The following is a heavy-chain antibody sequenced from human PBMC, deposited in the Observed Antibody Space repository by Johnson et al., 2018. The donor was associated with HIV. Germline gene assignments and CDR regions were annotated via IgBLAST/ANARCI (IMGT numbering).Heavy chain of an antibody. CDR1: GFTFSSYA. CDR2: ISYDGSNK. J-gene: IGHJ3*02. Sequence: QVQLVESGGGVVRPGGSLKVSCAASGFTFSSYAMHWVRQAPGKGLEWVAVISYDGSNKYYADSVRGRFTISRDNSKNTLYLQMNSLRAEDTAVYYCARDHGQLWLLPAFDIWGQGTMVTVSS. D-gene: IGHD5-18*01. V-gene: IGHV3-30-3*01. CDR3: ARDHGQLWLLPAFDI.